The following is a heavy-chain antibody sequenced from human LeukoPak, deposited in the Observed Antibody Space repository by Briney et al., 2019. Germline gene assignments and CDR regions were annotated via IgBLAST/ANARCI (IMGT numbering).Heavy chain of an antibody. Sequence: PPETLSLICAVYGGSFSGYYWSWIRQPPGKGLEWIGEINHSGSTNYNPSPKSRVTISVDTTKNQFSLKLSSVTAADTAIYYCARVTNWLDPWGQGTLVIVSS. J-gene: IGHJ5*02. V-gene: IGHV4-34*01. CDR3: ARVTNWLDP. CDR1: GGSFSGYY. CDR2: INHSGST.